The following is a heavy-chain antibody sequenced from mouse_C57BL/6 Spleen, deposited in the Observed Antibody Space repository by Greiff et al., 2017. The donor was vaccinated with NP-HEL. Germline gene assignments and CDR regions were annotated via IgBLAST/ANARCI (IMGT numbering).Heavy chain of an antibody. D-gene: IGHD2-5*01. V-gene: IGHV1-69*01. Sequence: VQLQQSGAELVMPGASVKLSCKASGYTFTSYWMHWVKQRPGQGLEWIGEIDPSDSYTNYNQKFKGKSTLTVDKSSSTAYMQLSSLTSEDSAVYYCARSHYSNYGYFDYWGQSTTLTVSS. CDR1: GYTFTSYW. CDR2: IDPSDSYT. CDR3: ARSHYSNYGYFDY. J-gene: IGHJ2*01.